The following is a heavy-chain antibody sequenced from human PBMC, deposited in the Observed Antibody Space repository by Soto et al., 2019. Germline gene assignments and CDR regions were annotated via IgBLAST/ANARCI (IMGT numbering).Heavy chain of an antibody. V-gene: IGHV1-8*01. CDR2: MNPNSGNT. D-gene: IGHD3-10*01. Sequence: ASVKVSCKASGYTFTSYDINWVRQATGQGLEWMGWMNPNSGNTGYAQKFQGRVTMTRNTSISTAYMELRSLRSEDTAVYYCARVGLSMALYFDYWGQGTLVTVSS. J-gene: IGHJ4*02. CDR1: GYTFTSYD. CDR3: ARVGLSMALYFDY.